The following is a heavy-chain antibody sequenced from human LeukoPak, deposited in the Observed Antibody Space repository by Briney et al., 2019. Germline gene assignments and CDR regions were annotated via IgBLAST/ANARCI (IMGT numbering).Heavy chain of an antibody. CDR2: IRHDGSKK. J-gene: IGHJ4*02. D-gene: IGHD5-12*01. Sequence: PGVSLRLSCVGSGFTFRSYGMHWVRQAPGKGLEWVAFIRHDGSKKFYADSVKGRFTISRDNSQNTLYLQVDSLRVDDTAVYYCAKDSPPTSEWLPDYWGQGTLVTISS. CDR3: AKDSPPTSEWLPDY. CDR1: GFTFRSYG. V-gene: IGHV3-30*02.